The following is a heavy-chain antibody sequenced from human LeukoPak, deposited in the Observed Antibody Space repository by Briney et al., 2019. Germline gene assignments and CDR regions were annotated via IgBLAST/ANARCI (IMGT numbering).Heavy chain of an antibody. V-gene: IGHV3-66*01. Sequence: GGSLRLSCAASGFTVSSNYMSWVRQAPGKGLEWVSVTYSGGTTYYADSVKGKFTISRDNFKNTVFLQMNSLRAEDTAVYYCARGGWELLPLGALDVWGQGTLVTVSS. CDR3: ARGGWELLPLGALDV. CDR2: TYSGGTT. CDR1: GFTVSSNY. D-gene: IGHD1-26*01. J-gene: IGHJ3*01.